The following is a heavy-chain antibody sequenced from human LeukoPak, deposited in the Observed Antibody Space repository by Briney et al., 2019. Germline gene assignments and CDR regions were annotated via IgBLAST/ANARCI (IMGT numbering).Heavy chain of an antibody. CDR3: AAGYYDILSG. CDR1: GFTFSNSA. J-gene: IGHJ4*02. CDR2: IVVGSCNT. V-gene: IGHV1-58*02. D-gene: IGHD3-9*01. Sequence: SVKVSCKASGFTFSNSAMQWVRQALGQRLEWIGWIVVGSCNTNYAQKFQERVSITREMSRSTVYMELSSLRSEDTAVYYCAAGYYDILSGWGQGTLVTVSS.